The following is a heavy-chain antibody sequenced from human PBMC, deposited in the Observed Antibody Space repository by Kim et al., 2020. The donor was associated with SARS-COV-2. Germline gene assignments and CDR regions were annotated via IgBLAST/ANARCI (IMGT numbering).Heavy chain of an antibody. Sequence: GGSLRLSCAASGFTFSSYAMSWVRQAPGKGLEWVSVIYSGGSSTYYADSVKGRFTTSRDNSKNTLYLQMNSLRAEDTAVYYCAKDLYPKPPPYYDFWSGYYLTGGMDVWGQGTTVTVSS. CDR1: GFTFSSYA. J-gene: IGHJ6*02. CDR2: IYSGGSST. CDR3: AKDLYPKPPPYYDFWSGYYLTGGMDV. V-gene: IGHV3-23*03. D-gene: IGHD3-3*01.